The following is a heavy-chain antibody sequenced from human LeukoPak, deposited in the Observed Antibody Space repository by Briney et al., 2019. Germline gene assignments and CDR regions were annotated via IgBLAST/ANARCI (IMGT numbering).Heavy chain of an antibody. Sequence: GGALRLSCAASGFTFDDYTMHWVRQAPGKGLEWVSLISWDGGSTYYSDSVKGRFTISRDNSKNSLYLQMNSLRTEDSALYYCATLVGATSRFDYWGQGTLVTVSS. CDR1: GFTFDDYT. V-gene: IGHV3-43*01. CDR3: ATLVGATSRFDY. J-gene: IGHJ4*02. D-gene: IGHD1-26*01. CDR2: ISWDGGST.